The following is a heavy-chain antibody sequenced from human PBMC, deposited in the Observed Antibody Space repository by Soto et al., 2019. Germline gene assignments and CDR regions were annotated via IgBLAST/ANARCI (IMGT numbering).Heavy chain of an antibody. J-gene: IGHJ4*02. CDR2: IFWNDDK. V-gene: IGHV2-5*01. CDR3: AHRPGSSSWYYFDY. D-gene: IGHD6-13*01. Sequence: SGPTLVNPTQTLTLTCTFSGFSLSTSGVGVGWIRQPPGKALEWLALIFWNDDKRYSPSPKSSLTITKDTSKNQVVLTMTNMDPVHTATYYCAHRPGSSSWYYFDYWGQGTLVTVSS. CDR1: GFSLSTSGVG.